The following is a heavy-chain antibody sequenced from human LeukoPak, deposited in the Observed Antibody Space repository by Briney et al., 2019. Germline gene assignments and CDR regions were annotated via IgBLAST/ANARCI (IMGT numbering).Heavy chain of an antibody. CDR3: AKDVIRGTISYFES. CDR1: GFTFSSYG. CDR2: ISGRGETT. Sequence: GGSLRLSCAASGFTFSSYGMHWVRQGPGKGLEWVAGISGRGETTYYADSVQGRFNISRDNSKNTLFLQVNSLRAEDTAVYYCAKDVIRGTISYFESWGQGTPVAVSS. D-gene: IGHD3-10*01. V-gene: IGHV3-23*01. J-gene: IGHJ4*02.